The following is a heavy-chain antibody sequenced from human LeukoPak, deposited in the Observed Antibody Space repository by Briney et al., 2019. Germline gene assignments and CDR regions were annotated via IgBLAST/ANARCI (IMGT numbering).Heavy chain of an antibody. CDR2: INPNSGNT. D-gene: IGHD3-9*01. CDR1: GYTFTGYY. V-gene: IGHV1-18*04. J-gene: IGHJ4*02. CDR3: ARDVTYYDILTGYYSALYKDY. Sequence: GASVKVSCKASGYTFTGYYMHWVRQAPGQGPEWMGWINPNSGNTNYAQKLQGRVTMTTDTSTSTAYMELRSLRSDDTAVYYCARDVTYYDILTGYYSALYKDYWGQGTLVTVSS.